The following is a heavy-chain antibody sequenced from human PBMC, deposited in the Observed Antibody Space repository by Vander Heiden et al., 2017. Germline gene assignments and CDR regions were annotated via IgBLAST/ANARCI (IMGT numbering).Heavy chain of an antibody. CDR3: TRVDGEVYYYYYGMDV. CDR1: GFTFGDYA. Sequence: EVQLVESGGGLVQPGRSLRLSCTASGFTFGDYAMSWFRQAPGKGLEWVGFIRSKAYGGTTEYAASVKGRFTISRDDSKSIAYLQMNSPKTEDTAVYYCTRVDGEVYYYYYGMDVWGQGTTVTVSS. CDR2: IRSKAYGGTT. D-gene: IGHD3-10*01. V-gene: IGHV3-49*03. J-gene: IGHJ6*02.